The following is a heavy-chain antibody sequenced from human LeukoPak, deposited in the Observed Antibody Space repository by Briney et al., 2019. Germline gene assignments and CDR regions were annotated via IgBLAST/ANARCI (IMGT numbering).Heavy chain of an antibody. CDR3: AKSRRPEDIVVVGRPIVDY. CDR2: IRYDGSNK. CDR1: GFTFSSYG. D-gene: IGHD2-2*01. Sequence: GGSLRLSCAASGFTFSSYGMHWVRQAPGKGLEWVAFIRYDGSNKYYADSVKGRFTISRDNSKNTLYLQMNSLRAEDTAVYYCAKSRRPEDIVVVGRPIVDYWGQGTLVTVSS. J-gene: IGHJ4*02. V-gene: IGHV3-30*02.